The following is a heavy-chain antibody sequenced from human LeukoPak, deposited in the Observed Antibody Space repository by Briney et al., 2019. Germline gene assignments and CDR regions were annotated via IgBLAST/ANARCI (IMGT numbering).Heavy chain of an antibody. V-gene: IGHV4-59*08. CDR2: IFYSGST. Sequence: SETLSLTCTVSGGSISSYYWSWIRQPPGNGLEGIGYIFYSGSTNYNPSLKSRVTISVDTSKNPFSLKLTSVTAADTAVYYCAGMTRMTYYFDYWGQGTLVTVSS. D-gene: IGHD4-17*01. CDR1: GGSISSYY. CDR3: AGMTRMTYYFDY. J-gene: IGHJ4*02.